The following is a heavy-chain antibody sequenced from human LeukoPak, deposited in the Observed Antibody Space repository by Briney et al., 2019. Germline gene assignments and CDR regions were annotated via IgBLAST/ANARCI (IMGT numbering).Heavy chain of an antibody. CDR3: ARDVIAVAGLFDY. CDR1: GFTFSSYG. D-gene: IGHD6-19*01. Sequence: HPGGSLRLSCAASGFTFSSYGMHWVRQAPGKGLEWVAVIWYDGSNKYYADSVKGRFTISRDNSKNTLYLQMNSLRAEDTAVYYCARDVIAVAGLFDYWGQGTLVTVSS. J-gene: IGHJ4*02. CDR2: IWYDGSNK. V-gene: IGHV3-33*01.